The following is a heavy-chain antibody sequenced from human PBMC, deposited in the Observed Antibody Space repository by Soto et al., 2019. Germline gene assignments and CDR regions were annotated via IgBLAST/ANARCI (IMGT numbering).Heavy chain of an antibody. Sequence: GGSLRLSCAASGFTFSNYWMSWVRQAPGKGLEWVANIKQDGSEKYYVDSVKGRFTISRDNAKNSLYLQVNCLRAEDTAVYYCAREPYGDSQYFDYWGQGT. D-gene: IGHD2-21*02. CDR3: AREPYGDSQYFDY. CDR1: GFTFSNYW. V-gene: IGHV3-7*04. J-gene: IGHJ4*02. CDR2: IKQDGSEK.